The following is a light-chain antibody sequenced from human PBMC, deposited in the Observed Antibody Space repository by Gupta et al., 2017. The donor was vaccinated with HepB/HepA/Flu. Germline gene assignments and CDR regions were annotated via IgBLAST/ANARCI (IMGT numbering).Light chain of an antibody. V-gene: IGLV1-51*01. J-gene: IGLJ1*01. CDR1: SSNIGKSD. Sequence: QSVLTQPPSVSAAAGQRVTISCSGGSSNIGKSDVAWYQQRPGAAPKLLIYENDRRGSGIPDRFSGSKSGTSATLSITGLQTGDEANYYWGAGDTSLKIYVFGTGTGVTVL. CDR3: GAGDTSLKIYV. CDR2: END.